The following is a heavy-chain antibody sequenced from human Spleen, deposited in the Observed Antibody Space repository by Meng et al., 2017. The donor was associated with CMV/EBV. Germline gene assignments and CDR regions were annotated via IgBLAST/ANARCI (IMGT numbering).Heavy chain of an antibody. Sequence: GSLRLSCAVYGGSFSGYYWSWIRQPPGKGLEWIGEINHSGSTNYNPSLKSRVTISVDTSKNQFSLKLSSVTAADTAVYYCARGVGGIFGAVIIPRGNWFDPWGQGTLVTVSS. J-gene: IGHJ5*02. CDR1: GGSFSGYY. CDR3: ARGVGGIFGAVIIPRGNWFDP. D-gene: IGHD3-3*01. CDR2: INHSGST. V-gene: IGHV4-34*01.